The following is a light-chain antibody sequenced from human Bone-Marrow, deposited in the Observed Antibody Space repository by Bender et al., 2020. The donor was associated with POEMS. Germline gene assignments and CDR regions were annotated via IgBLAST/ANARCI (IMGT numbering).Light chain of an antibody. CDR2: DYS. CDR3: QVWDSNSDHVV. CDR1: KLETKS. V-gene: IGLV3-21*03. Sequence: SYVVAQPPSVSVAPGKTATITCGGNKLETKSVHWYQQRRVQASFVVINDYSDRPSGIPERFSGSNSGNTATLTIRRVEAGDEADYYCQVWDSNSDHVVFGGGTKLTVL. J-gene: IGLJ2*01.